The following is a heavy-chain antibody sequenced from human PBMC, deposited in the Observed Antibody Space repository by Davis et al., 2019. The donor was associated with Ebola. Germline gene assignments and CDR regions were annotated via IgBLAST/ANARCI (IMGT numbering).Heavy chain of an antibody. CDR3: SKYYASGSYYHCDS. CDR1: GITVTSNH. J-gene: IGHJ5*01. CDR2: ISGNGGTT. V-gene: IGHV3-23*01. Sequence: GGSLRLSCAVSGITVTSNHMSCVRQAPAKGLAWVSTISGNGGTTFYADSVRGQFTISRDNSKNTLFLQMNSLRADDTAVYYCSKYYASGSYYHCDSWGHGTLVTVSS. D-gene: IGHD3-10*01.